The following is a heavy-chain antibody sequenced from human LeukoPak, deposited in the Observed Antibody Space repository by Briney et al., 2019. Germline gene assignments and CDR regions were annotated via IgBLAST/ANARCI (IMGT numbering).Heavy chain of an antibody. J-gene: IGHJ4*02. Sequence: GGSLRLSCAASGFTFSNAWMSWVRQAPGKGLEWVGRIKSQTDGGTTDYAAPVKGRFTISRDDSKNTLYLQMSSLKTEDTALYYCTTYWSGSDYHDYWGQGTLVTVSS. V-gene: IGHV3-15*01. CDR3: TTYWSGSDYHDY. CDR2: IKSQTDGGTT. D-gene: IGHD3-3*01. CDR1: GFTFSNAW.